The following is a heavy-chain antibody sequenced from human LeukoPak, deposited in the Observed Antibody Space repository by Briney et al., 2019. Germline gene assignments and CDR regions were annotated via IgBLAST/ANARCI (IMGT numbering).Heavy chain of an antibody. D-gene: IGHD3-22*01. CDR3: ARGNDLYYDSSGYTLDY. V-gene: IGHV4-30-4*01. CDR2: IYYSGST. Sequence: PSETLSLTCTVSGGSISSGDYYWSWIRQPPGKGLEWIGYIYYSGSTYYNPSLKSRVTISVDTSKNQFSLKLSSVTAADTAVYYCARGNDLYYDSSGYTLDYWGQGTLVTVS. J-gene: IGHJ4*02. CDR1: GGSISSGDYY.